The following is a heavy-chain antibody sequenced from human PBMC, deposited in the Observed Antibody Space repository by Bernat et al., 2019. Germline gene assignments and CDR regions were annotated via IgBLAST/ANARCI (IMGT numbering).Heavy chain of an antibody. CDR1: GGSINSSSYY. D-gene: IGHD6-13*01. CDR2: IYYSGST. Sequence: QLQLQESGPGLVKPSETLSLTCTVSGGSINSSSYYWGWIRQPPGKGLEWIGTIYYSGSTYYKPSLKSRVTISVDTSKNQFSLKLSSVTAADTAVYYCARPTVITAAGHDAFDIWGQGTMVTVSS. V-gene: IGHV4-39*01. J-gene: IGHJ3*02. CDR3: ARPTVITAAGHDAFDI.